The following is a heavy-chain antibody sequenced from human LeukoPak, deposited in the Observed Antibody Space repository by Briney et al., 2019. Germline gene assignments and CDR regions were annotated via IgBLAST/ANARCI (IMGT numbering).Heavy chain of an antibody. J-gene: IGHJ4*02. CDR3: ARSAYPGNSVIED. V-gene: IGHV3-74*01. D-gene: IGHD4-23*01. Sequence: PGGSLRLSCAGSGITFSSYWMHWVRQAPGKGLAWVSRINSDGRSTNYADSVKGRFTISRDNAKNTLYLQMNSLRAEDTAVYYCARSAYPGNSVIEDWGRGSLVTVCS. CDR2: INSDGRST. CDR1: GITFSSYW.